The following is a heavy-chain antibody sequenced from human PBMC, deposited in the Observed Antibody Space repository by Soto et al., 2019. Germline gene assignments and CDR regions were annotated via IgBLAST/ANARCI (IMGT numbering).Heavy chain of an antibody. CDR3: AAGGGLPRYY. Sequence: QLQLQESGSGLVKPSQTLSLTCAVSGGSISSGGYSWRWIRQPPGKGLEWIGYIDHSGSTYYNPSLKSRVTISVDRSKNQFSLKLSSVTAADTAVYCCAAGGGLPRYYWGQGTLVTVSS. CDR2: IDHSGST. CDR1: GGSISSGGYS. D-gene: IGHD5-12*01. V-gene: IGHV4-30-2*01. J-gene: IGHJ4*02.